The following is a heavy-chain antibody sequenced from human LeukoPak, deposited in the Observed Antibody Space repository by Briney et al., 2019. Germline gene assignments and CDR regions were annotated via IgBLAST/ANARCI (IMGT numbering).Heavy chain of an antibody. CDR1: GYTFTGYY. D-gene: IGHD2-21*02. CDR2: INPNSGGT. J-gene: IGHJ4*02. V-gene: IGHV1-2*02. Sequence: ASVKVSCKASGYTFTGYYMHWVRQAPGQGLEWMGWINPNSGGTNYAQKFQGRVTMTRDTSISTAYMELSRLRSDDTAVYYCARDRQRHIVVVTAIPGGLGYWGQGTLVTVSS. CDR3: ARDRQRHIVVVTAIPGGLGY.